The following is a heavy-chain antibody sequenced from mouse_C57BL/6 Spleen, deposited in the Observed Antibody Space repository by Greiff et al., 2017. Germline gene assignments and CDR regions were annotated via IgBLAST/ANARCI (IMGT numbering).Heavy chain of an antibody. J-gene: IGHJ1*03. V-gene: IGHV1-18*01. CDR1: GYTFTDYN. CDR2: INPNNGGT. Sequence: EVQLQQSGPELVKPGASVKIPCKASGYTFTDYNMDWVKQSHGKSLEWIGDINPNNGGTIYNQKFKGKATLTVDKSSSTAYMELRSLTSEDTAVYYCARFAHYSNYWYFDGWGTGTTVTVSS. D-gene: IGHD2-5*01. CDR3: ARFAHYSNYWYFDG.